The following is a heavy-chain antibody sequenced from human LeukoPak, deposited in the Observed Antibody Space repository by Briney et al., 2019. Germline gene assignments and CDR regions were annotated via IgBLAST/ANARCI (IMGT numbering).Heavy chain of an antibody. J-gene: IGHJ5*02. V-gene: IGHV3-23*01. CDR3: AKDAGYSSGWYGNWFDP. CDR1: GFTFSSYA. CDR2: ISGSGGST. Sequence: GGSLRLYCAASGFTFSSYAMSWVRQAPGKGLEWGSAISGSGGSTYYADSGKGRFTISRDNSKNTLYLQMNSLRAEDTAVYYCAKDAGYSSGWYGNWFDPWGQGTLVTVSS. D-gene: IGHD6-19*01.